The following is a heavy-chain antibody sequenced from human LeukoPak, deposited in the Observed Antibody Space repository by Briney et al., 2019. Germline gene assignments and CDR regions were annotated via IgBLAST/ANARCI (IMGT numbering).Heavy chain of an antibody. D-gene: IGHD2-15*01. CDR2: ISYDGSNK. CDR1: GFTFSSYG. Sequence: GGSLRLSCAASGFTFSSYGMHWVRQAPGKGLEWVAVISYDGSNKYYADSVKGRFTISRDNSKNTLYLQMNSLRAEDTAVYYCAKDNGGYCSGGSCYSGYFDYWGQGTLVTVSS. CDR3: AKDNGGYCSGGSCYSGYFDY. V-gene: IGHV3-30*18. J-gene: IGHJ4*02.